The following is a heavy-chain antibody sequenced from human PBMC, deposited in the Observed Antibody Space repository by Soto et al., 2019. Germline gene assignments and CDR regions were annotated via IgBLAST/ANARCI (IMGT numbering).Heavy chain of an antibody. CDR3: EIAPPYYYDSSGYYFNWFDP. J-gene: IGHJ5*02. CDR2: IIPIFGTA. CDR1: GGTFSSYA. D-gene: IGHD3-22*01. V-gene: IGHV1-69*13. Sequence: SVKVSCKASGGTFSSYAISWVRQAPGQGLEWMGGIIPIFGTANYAQKFQGRVTITADESTSTANMELSSLKSEDMAVYYYEIAPPYYYDSSGYYFNWFDPWGQGTLVTVSS.